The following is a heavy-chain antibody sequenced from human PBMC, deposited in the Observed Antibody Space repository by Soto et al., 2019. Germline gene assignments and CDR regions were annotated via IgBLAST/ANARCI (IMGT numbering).Heavy chain of an antibody. D-gene: IGHD6-19*01. V-gene: IGHV4-39*01. CDR2: IYYSGST. CDR1: GGSISSSSYY. J-gene: IGHJ5*02. CDR3: ARVYSSGWFGGNWFDP. Sequence: SETLSLTCTVSGGSISSSSYYWGWIRQPPGKGLEWIGSIYYSGSTYYNPSLKSRVTISVDTSKNQFSLKLSSVTAADTAVYYCARVYSSGWFGGNWFDPWGQGTLVTVSS.